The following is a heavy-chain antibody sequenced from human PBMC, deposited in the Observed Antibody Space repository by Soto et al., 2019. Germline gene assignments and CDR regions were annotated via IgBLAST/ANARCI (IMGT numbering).Heavy chain of an antibody. CDR2: INPNGGST. CDR1: AVTFTSYF. CDR3: ARHSETAMVTGFDQ. Sequence: GASVKVSCKAPAVTFTSYFMHWVRQAPGHGLEWIGVINPNGGSTKFAQTFQGRVTMTGDTSTSTVYMELRSLRSEDTAFYYCARHSETAMVTGFDQWGQGTLVTVSS. J-gene: IGHJ4*02. V-gene: IGHV1-46*01. D-gene: IGHD5-18*01.